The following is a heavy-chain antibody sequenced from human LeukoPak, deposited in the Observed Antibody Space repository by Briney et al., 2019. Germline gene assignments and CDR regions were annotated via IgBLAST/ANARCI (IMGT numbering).Heavy chain of an antibody. Sequence: GSSVKVSCTASGGTFSSYAISWVRQAPGQGLEWMGGIIPIFGTANYAQKFQGRVTITADESTSTAYMELSSLRSEDTAVYYCARGREMATLYYFDYWGQGTLVTVSS. D-gene: IGHD5-24*01. CDR1: GGTFSSYA. J-gene: IGHJ4*02. CDR3: ARGREMATLYYFDY. CDR2: IIPIFGTA. V-gene: IGHV1-69*01.